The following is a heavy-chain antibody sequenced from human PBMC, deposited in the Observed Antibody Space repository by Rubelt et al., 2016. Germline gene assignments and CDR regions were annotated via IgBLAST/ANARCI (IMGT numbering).Heavy chain of an antibody. J-gene: IGHJ4*02. D-gene: IGHD5-12*01. CDR3: ASWAGGFDEY. Sequence: QVQLVQSGAEVKKPGSSVKVSCKASGGTFSSYAISWVRQAPGQGLEWMGRIIPILGIANYAQKFQVRFTISADKSTSTAYMELSSLRSEDTAVYYCASWAGGFDEYWGQGTLVTVSS. CDR1: GGTFSSYA. CDR2: IIPILGIA. V-gene: IGHV1-69*04.